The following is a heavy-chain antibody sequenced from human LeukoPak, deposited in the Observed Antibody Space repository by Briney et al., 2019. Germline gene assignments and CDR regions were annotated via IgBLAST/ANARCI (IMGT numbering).Heavy chain of an antibody. CDR2: IYYSGST. J-gene: IGHJ6*02. CDR3: ARAPPLWFGELYSYYGMDV. CDR1: GGSISSYY. D-gene: IGHD3-10*01. Sequence: SETLSLTCTVSGGSISSYYWSWIRQPPGKGLEWIGYIYYSGSTNYNPSLKSRVTISVDTSKNQFSLKLSSVTAADTAVYYCARAPPLWFGELYSYYGMDVWGQGTTVTVSS. V-gene: IGHV4-59*01.